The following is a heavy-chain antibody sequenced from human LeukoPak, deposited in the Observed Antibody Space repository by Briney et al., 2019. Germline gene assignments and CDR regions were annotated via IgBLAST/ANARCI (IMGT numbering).Heavy chain of an antibody. CDR2: ISTYNGDT. CDR1: GYTFTNYG. Sequence: ASVKVSCKASGYTFTNYGINWVRQAPGQGLEWMGWISTYNGDTNYAQKVQGRVTMTTDTSTSTAYMELRSLRSDDTAVYYCASGYLGRAGTTDRLDYWGQGTLVTVSS. J-gene: IGHJ4*02. V-gene: IGHV1-18*01. D-gene: IGHD4-17*01. CDR3: ASGYLGRAGTTDRLDY.